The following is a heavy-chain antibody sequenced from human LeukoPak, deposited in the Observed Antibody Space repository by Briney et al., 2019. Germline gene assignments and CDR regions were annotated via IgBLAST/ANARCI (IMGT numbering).Heavy chain of an antibody. Sequence: PGGSLRLSCAASGFTFSSYAMSWVRQAPGKGLEWVSAISGSGGSTYYADSVKGRFTISRDNSKNTLYLQMNSLRAEDTAVYYCARARRDGYNSVGFQHWGQGTLVTVSS. CDR3: ARARRDGYNSVGFQH. CDR2: ISGSGGST. J-gene: IGHJ1*01. V-gene: IGHV3-23*01. D-gene: IGHD5-24*01. CDR1: GFTFSSYA.